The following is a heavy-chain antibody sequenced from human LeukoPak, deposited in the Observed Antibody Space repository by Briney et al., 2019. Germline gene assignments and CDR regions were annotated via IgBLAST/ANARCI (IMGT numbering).Heavy chain of an antibody. J-gene: IGHJ6*03. CDR1: GGSFSGYY. V-gene: IGHV4-34*01. CDR3: ARMGRTRIPAAVRYYYMDV. CDR2: INHSGST. D-gene: IGHD2-2*01. Sequence: PSETLSLTCAVYGGSFSGYYWSWIRQPPGKGLEWIGEINHSGSTNYNPSLKSRVTISVDTSKNQLSLKLSSVTAADTAVYYCARMGRTRIPAAVRYYYMDVWGKGTTVTISS.